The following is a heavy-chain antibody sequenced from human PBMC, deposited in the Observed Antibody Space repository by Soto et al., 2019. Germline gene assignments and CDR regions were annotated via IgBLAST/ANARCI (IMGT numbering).Heavy chain of an antibody. J-gene: IGHJ6*02. CDR2: ISAYNGNT. D-gene: IGHD6-13*01. V-gene: IGHV1-18*04. CDR3: AREGLSDVHSGSWSLLYYYYGMDV. Sequence: ASVKVSCKASGYTFTSYGIRWVRQAPGHGLEWMGWISAYNGNTNYAQKLQGRVTMTTDTSTSTAYMELRSLRSDDTAVYYCAREGLSDVHSGSWSLLYYYYGMDVWGQGTTVTVS. CDR1: GYTFTSYG.